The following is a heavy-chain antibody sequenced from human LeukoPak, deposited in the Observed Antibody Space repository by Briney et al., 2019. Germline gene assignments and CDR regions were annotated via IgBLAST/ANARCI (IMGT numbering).Heavy chain of an antibody. CDR3: ARCCLQRDGDNGGSDY. CDR2: INHSGYT. CDR1: GGSFSSYY. D-gene: IGHD4/OR15-4a*01. V-gene: IGHV4-34*01. Sequence: KPSAALSLTSAVLGGSFSSYYLSWSSQPPGKSREWLGQINHSGYTIYNPSLKSRDNLSAETSKHQFSLKLPYVPAALTTVYSYARCCLQRDGDNGGSDYWGQGTLVTVSS. J-gene: IGHJ4*02.